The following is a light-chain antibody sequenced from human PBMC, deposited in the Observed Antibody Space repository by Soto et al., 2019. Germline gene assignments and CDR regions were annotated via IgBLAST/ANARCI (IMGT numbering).Light chain of an antibody. J-gene: IGKJ1*01. CDR1: QSVSSY. CDR3: QQYNNWPQT. Sequence: EIFLTQSPDTLSLSPWVRATLSCRASQSVSSYLAWYQQKPGQAPRLLIYGASTRATGIPARFSGSGSGTEFTLTISSLQSEDFAVYYCQQYNNWPQTFGQGTKVDIK. V-gene: IGKV3-15*01. CDR2: GAS.